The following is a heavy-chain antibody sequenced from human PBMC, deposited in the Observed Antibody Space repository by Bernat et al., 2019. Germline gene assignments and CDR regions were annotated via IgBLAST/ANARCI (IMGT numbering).Heavy chain of an antibody. J-gene: IGHJ4*02. CDR3: AKDDFWSGYNY. Sequence: QVQLVESGGGVVQPGRSLRLSCAASGFTFSSYGMHWVRQAPGKGLEWVAGISYDGSNKYYADSVKGRFTISRDNSKNTLYLQMNSLRAEDTAVYYCAKDDFWSGYNYWGQGTLVTVSS. CDR2: ISYDGSNK. D-gene: IGHD3-3*01. V-gene: IGHV3-30*18. CDR1: GFTFSSYG.